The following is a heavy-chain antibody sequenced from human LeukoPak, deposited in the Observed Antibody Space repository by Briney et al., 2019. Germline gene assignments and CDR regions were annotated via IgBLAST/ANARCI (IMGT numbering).Heavy chain of an antibody. Sequence: SGGSLRLSCAASGFTFTDYYMNWIRQAPGKGLEWVSYISSGSSYTNYADSVKGRFTISRDNAKNSLYLQMTSLRAEDTAVYYCARDRYDSSGYDTYYFDYWGQGTLVTVSS. CDR2: ISSGSSYT. CDR1: GFTFTDYY. D-gene: IGHD3-22*01. J-gene: IGHJ4*02. V-gene: IGHV3-11*06. CDR3: ARDRYDSSGYDTYYFDY.